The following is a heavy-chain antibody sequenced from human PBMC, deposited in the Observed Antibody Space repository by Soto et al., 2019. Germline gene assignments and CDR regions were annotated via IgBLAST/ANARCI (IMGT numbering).Heavy chain of an antibody. Sequence: NLFRLGAGLRNPGPSVRVSCRPPGYPFPSYVISWGRQPPGQGLEGMGWISAYNGNTNYAQKLQGRVTMTTDTSTSTAYMELRSLRSDDTAVYYCARDRGIAAAGYYFDYWGQGTLVTVSS. CDR1: GYPFPSYV. J-gene: IGHJ4*02. CDR3: ARDRGIAAAGYYFDY. D-gene: IGHD6-13*01. CDR2: ISAYNGNT. V-gene: IGHV1-18*01.